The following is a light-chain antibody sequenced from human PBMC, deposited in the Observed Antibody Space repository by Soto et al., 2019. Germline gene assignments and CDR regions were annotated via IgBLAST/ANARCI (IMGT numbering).Light chain of an antibody. CDR3: QSCNSHPTAYV. J-gene: IGLJ1*01. V-gene: IGLV1-40*01. Sequence: QSVLTQPPSVSGAPGQKVTISCTGSSGNIGAGYDVHWYQQLPGTAPRLLIYGDINRASGVHDRFSGSKSGTSASLAITGLQDKDEADYYCQSCNSHPTAYVFGAGTKVTV. CDR1: SGNIGAGYD. CDR2: GDI.